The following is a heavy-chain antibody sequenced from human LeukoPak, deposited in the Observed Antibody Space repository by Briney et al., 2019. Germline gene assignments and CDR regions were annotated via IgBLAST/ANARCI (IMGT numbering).Heavy chain of an antibody. Sequence: GGSLRLSCAASGFTFSTYGMHWVRQAPGKGLEWVTYIRNDGGDTFDADSVKGRFTISRDNSKNTLYLQMSSLSAEDTALYYCAKDLDGHGAYEYWGQGTLVTVSS. CDR1: GFTFSTYG. CDR2: IRNDGGDT. V-gene: IGHV3-30*02. J-gene: IGHJ4*02. D-gene: IGHD5-12*01. CDR3: AKDLDGHGAYEY.